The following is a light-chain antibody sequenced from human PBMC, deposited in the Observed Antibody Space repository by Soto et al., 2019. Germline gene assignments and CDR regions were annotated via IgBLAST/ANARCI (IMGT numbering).Light chain of an antibody. V-gene: IGLV1-40*01. CDR3: QSYDCSLSGSYV. CDR1: SSNIGAGYD. J-gene: IGLJ1*01. CDR2: GNS. Sequence: QSVLAQPPSVSGAPGQRVTISCTGSSSNIGAGYDVHWYQQLPGTAPKLLIYGNSNRPSGVPDRFSGSKSGTSASLAITGLQAEDESDYYGQSYDCSLSGSYVFGTGTQLTVL.